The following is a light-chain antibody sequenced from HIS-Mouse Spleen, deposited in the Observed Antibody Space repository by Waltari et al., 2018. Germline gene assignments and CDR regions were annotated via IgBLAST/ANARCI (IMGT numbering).Light chain of an antibody. Sequence: SYELTQPPSVSVSPGQTARITCSGDALPKQYAYWYQQKPVQAPVRVIDKDSERPSGIPERFSGSSSGTTVTLTISGVQAEDEADYYCQSADSSGTYSVVFGGGTKLTVL. CDR1: ALPKQY. CDR3: QSADSSGTYSVV. V-gene: IGLV3-25*03. CDR2: KDS. J-gene: IGLJ2*01.